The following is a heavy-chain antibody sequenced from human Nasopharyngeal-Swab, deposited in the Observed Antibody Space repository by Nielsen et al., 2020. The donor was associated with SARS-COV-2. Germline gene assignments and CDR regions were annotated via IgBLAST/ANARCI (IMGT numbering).Heavy chain of an antibody. J-gene: IGHJ6*02. CDR3: ARDRAWDSSGWDYYYGMDV. CDR2: IYYSGST. Sequence: PGKGLEWIGYIYYSGSTNYNPSLRSRVTISVDTSKNQFSLKLSSVTAADTAVYYCARDRAWDSSGWDYYYGMDVWGQGTTVTVSS. D-gene: IGHD6-19*01. V-gene: IGHV4-59*13.